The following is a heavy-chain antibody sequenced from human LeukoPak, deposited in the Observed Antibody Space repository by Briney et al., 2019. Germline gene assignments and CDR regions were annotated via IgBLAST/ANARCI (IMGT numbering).Heavy chain of an antibody. V-gene: IGHV3-30*18. CDR1: GFTFSSYG. CDR2: ISYDGSNK. CDR3: AKDRGIVFFDY. D-gene: IGHD2/OR15-2a*01. J-gene: IGHJ4*02. Sequence: PGRSLRLSCAASGFTFSSYGMHWVRQAPGKGLEWVAVISYDGSNKYYADSVKGRFTISRANSKNTLFLQMNSLRAEDTAVYYCAKDRGIVFFDYWGQGTLVTVSS.